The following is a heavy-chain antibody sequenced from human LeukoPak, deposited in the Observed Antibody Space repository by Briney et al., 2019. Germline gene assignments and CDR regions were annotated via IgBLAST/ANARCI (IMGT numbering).Heavy chain of an antibody. J-gene: IGHJ4*02. CDR2: INHSGST. Sequence: SETLSLTCAVYGGSFSGYYWSWIRQPPGKGLEWIGEINHSGSTNYNPSLKSRVTISVDTSKNQFSLKLSSVTAADTAVYYCARVRGIAAAGIHYFDYWGQGTLVTVSS. CDR3: ARVRGIAAAGIHYFDY. D-gene: IGHD6-13*01. V-gene: IGHV4-34*01. CDR1: GGSFSGYY.